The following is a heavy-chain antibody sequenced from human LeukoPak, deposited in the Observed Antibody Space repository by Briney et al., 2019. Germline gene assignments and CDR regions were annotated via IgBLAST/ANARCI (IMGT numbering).Heavy chain of an antibody. J-gene: IGHJ4*02. D-gene: IGHD3-16*02. CDR1: GGSISSSSYY. Sequence: PSETLSLTCTVSGGSISSSSYYWGWIRQPPRKGLEWIGSLYYSGSTYYNPSLKSRITISVDTSKNQFSLKLTSVTAADTTMFYCASNFYDYVWGSYRPFDDWGQGTLVTVSS. CDR3: ASNFYDYVWGSYRPFDD. V-gene: IGHV4-39*07. CDR2: LYYSGST.